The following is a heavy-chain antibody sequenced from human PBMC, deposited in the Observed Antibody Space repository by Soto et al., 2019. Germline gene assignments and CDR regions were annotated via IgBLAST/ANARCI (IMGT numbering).Heavy chain of an antibody. J-gene: IGHJ6*02. Sequence: ASVQVSCKVSGYTLTELSMHWVRQAPGKGLEWMGGFDPEDGETIYAQKFQGRVTMTEDTSTDTAYMELSSLRSEDTAVYYCATGEWLAHYYYGMDVWGQGTTVTVSS. CDR1: GYTLTELS. CDR3: ATGEWLAHYYYGMDV. D-gene: IGHD6-19*01. CDR2: FDPEDGET. V-gene: IGHV1-24*01.